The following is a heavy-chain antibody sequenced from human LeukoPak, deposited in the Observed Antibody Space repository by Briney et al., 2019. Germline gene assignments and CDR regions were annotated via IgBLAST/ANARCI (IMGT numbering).Heavy chain of an antibody. CDR2: IIPIFGTA. CDR1: GGTFSSYA. Sequence: SVKVSCKASGGTFSSYALSWVRQAPGQGLEWMGRIIPIFGTANYAQKFQGRVTITTDESTSTAYMGLSSLRSEDTAVYYCAREATTVTTYPHNWFDPWGQGTLVTVSS. CDR3: AREATTVTTYPHNWFDP. D-gene: IGHD4-11*01. J-gene: IGHJ5*02. V-gene: IGHV1-69*05.